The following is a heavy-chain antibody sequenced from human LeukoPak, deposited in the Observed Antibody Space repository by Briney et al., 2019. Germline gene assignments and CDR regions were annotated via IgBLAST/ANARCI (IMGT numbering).Heavy chain of an antibody. J-gene: IGHJ6*02. Sequence: GGSLRLSCAASGFTFSSCAMHWVRQAPGKGLEWVAVISYDGSNKYYADSVKGRFTISRDNSKNTLYLQMNSLRAEDTAVYYCAREWHYYGMDVWGQGTTVTVSS. V-gene: IGHV3-30-3*01. CDR2: ISYDGSNK. CDR3: AREWHYYGMDV. CDR1: GFTFSSCA. D-gene: IGHD5-12*01.